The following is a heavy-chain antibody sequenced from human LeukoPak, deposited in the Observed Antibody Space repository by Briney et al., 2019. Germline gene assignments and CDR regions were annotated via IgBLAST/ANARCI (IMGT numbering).Heavy chain of an antibody. CDR3: AKDDAWLRFGE. CDR2: ISPSADIK. CDR1: GFSFSTYA. J-gene: IGHJ4*02. D-gene: IGHD3-10*01. Sequence: GGSLRLSCAASGFSFSTYAMNWVRQAPGKGLEWVSGISPSADIKYYADSVKGRFTISRDNSKNMLYLEVISLTADDTAVYYCAKDDAWLRFGEWSQGTLVTVSS. V-gene: IGHV3-23*01.